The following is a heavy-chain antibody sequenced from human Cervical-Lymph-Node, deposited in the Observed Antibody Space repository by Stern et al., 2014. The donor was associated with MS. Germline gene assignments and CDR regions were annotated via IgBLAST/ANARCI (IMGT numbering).Heavy chain of an antibody. CDR3: ASIMDTPLASDY. CDR2: SIPMFGTP. J-gene: IGHJ4*02. CDR1: GGTFSSYG. Sequence: VQLVESGAEVKKPGSSGKVSCKASGGTFSSYGISWGRQAPGQGLEWMGGSIPMFGTPNYAQKFQGRVKIIADESRSTSSMELSSLRSEDTAVYYCASIMDTPLASDYWGQGTLVTVSS. D-gene: IGHD2-8*01. V-gene: IGHV1-69*01.